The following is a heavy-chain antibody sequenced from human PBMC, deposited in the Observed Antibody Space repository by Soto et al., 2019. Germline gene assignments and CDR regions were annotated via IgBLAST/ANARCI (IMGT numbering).Heavy chain of an antibody. D-gene: IGHD1-26*01. Sequence: QVQLVQSGAEVKKPGASVKVSCKASGYTFTNYGITWVRQAPGQGLEWMGWISAYNGNTKYAQKLQGTVTMTTDTSTSTAYMDLRSLRSDDTAVYYFARDLGAQIVDYWGQGTLVTVSS. J-gene: IGHJ4*02. V-gene: IGHV1-18*01. CDR3: ARDLGAQIVDY. CDR2: ISAYNGNT. CDR1: GYTFTNYG.